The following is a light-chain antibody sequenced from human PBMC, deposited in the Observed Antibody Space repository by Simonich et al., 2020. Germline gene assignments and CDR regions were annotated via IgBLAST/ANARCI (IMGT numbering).Light chain of an antibody. V-gene: IGLV2-18*02. Sequence: QSALTQPASVSGSPGQSITISCTGTSSDVGSYNRVSWYQQPPGTAPKLMIYEVSNRPSGGPDRFSGSKSGKSASLTISGRQAEDEADYYCSSYTSSSTWVFGGGTKLTVL. CDR3: SSYTSSSTWV. J-gene: IGLJ3*02. CDR2: EVS. CDR1: SSDVGSYNR.